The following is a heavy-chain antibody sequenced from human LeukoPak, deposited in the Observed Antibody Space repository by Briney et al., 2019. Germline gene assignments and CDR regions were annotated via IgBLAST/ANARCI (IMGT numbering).Heavy chain of an antibody. Sequence: ASVKVSCKASGYTFTSYDINWVRQATGQGLEWMGWMNPNSGNTGYAQKFQGRVTMTRNTSISTAYMELSSLRSDDTAVYYCAMNYLYYFDYWGQGTLVTVSS. CDR2: MNPNSGNT. CDR1: GYTFTSYD. D-gene: IGHD1-7*01. CDR3: AMNYLYYFDY. V-gene: IGHV1-8*01. J-gene: IGHJ4*02.